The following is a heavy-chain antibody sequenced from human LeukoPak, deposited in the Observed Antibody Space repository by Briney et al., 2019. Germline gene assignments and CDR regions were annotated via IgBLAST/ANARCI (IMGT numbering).Heavy chain of an antibody. CDR2: IRYDGSNQ. CDR3: VTDDYGGNSGFQH. Sequence: GGSLRLSCAASGFTFSNCGMHWVRQAPGKGLEWVAFIRYDGSNQYYADYVKGRFTISRDNPKNTLFLQMNSLRVEDTAIYYCVTDDYGGNSGFQHWGQGTLVTVSS. J-gene: IGHJ1*01. D-gene: IGHD4-23*01. CDR1: GFTFSNCG. V-gene: IGHV3-30*02.